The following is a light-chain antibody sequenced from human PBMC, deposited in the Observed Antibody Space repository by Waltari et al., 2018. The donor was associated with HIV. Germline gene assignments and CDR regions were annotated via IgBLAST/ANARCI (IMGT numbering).Light chain of an antibody. CDR2: KDT. V-gene: IGLV3-25*03. CDR1: ALTRQY. J-gene: IGLJ1*01. Sequence: SFELTQPPSVSVSPGQTARLTCSGDALTRQYTYWYQQKPGQAPVVVIYKDTERPSGIPERFSGSSSGTTVTLTISGVQAEDEADYYCQSADTSGTRVFASGTKVTVL. CDR3: QSADTSGTRV.